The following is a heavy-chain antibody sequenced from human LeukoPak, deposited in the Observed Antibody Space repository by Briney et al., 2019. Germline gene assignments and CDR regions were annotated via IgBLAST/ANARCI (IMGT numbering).Heavy chain of an antibody. Sequence: SETLSLTCTVSGGSLMVGAYSWSWLRQPPGKGLVWMGYIYYSGRTYYNPSLRRRATISLDRSKNQFSLKLISVTAADTAVYFCARGYGDNSGAFVIWGQGTLVTVSS. CDR2: IYYSGRT. V-gene: IGHV4-30-2*01. D-gene: IGHD4-23*01. J-gene: IGHJ3*02. CDR1: GGSLMVGAYS. CDR3: ARGYGDNSGAFVI.